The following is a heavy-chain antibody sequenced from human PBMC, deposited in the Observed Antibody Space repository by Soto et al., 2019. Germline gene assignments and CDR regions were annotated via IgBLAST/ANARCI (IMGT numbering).Heavy chain of an antibody. J-gene: IGHJ4*02. Sequence: PSETLSLTCTVSGGSISSYYWSWIRQPPGKGLEWIGYIYYSGSTNYNPSLKSRVTISVDTSKNQFSLKLSSVTAADTAVYYCARDPYGDYRGFDYWGQGTLVTVSS. CDR3: ARDPYGDYRGFDY. D-gene: IGHD4-17*01. V-gene: IGHV4-59*01. CDR2: IYYSGST. CDR1: GGSISSYY.